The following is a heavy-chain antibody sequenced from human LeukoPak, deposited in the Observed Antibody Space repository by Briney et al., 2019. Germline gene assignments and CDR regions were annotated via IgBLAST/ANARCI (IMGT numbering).Heavy chain of an antibody. CDR3: VRDSSVDATLDY. Sequence: ASVKVSCKASGYTFTGYYMHWVRQAPGQGLEWMGRINPNSGGTNYAQKFQGRVTMTRDTSISTAYMELSRLRSDDTAVYYCVRDSSVDATLDYWGQGTLVTVSS. D-gene: IGHD2-8*01. CDR2: INPNSGGT. CDR1: GYTFTGYY. V-gene: IGHV1-2*06. J-gene: IGHJ4*02.